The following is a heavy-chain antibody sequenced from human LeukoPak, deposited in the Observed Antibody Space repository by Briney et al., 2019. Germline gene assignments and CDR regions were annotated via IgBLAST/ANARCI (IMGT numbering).Heavy chain of an antibody. CDR2: IIPIFGTA. CDR1: GGTFSSYA. V-gene: IGHV1-69*13. Sequence: SVRVSCKASGGTFSSYAISWVRQAPGQGLEWVGGIIPIFGTANYAQKFQGRVTITADESTSTAYMELSSLRSEDTAVYYCARDGPGYCSGGSCYSGLDYWGQGTLVTVSS. J-gene: IGHJ4*02. CDR3: ARDGPGYCSGGSCYSGLDY. D-gene: IGHD2-15*01.